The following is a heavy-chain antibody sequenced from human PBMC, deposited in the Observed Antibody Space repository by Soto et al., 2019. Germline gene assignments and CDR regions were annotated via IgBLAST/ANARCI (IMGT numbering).Heavy chain of an antibody. Sequence: QARLVESGGGVVEPGRSLRLSCVASGFTINRFGMEWVRQAPGKGLEWVALISSDGRNEYYSDSVKGRFTISRDMSKNTVYLQMNSLRVEDTAVYYCASVADYWGQGTLVTVSS. V-gene: IGHV3-30*03. D-gene: IGHD2-21*01. CDR2: ISSDGRNE. J-gene: IGHJ4*02. CDR3: ASVADY. CDR1: GFTINRFG.